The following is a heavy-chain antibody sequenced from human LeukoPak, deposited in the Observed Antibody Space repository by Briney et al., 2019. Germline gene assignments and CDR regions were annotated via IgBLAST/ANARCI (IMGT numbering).Heavy chain of an antibody. Sequence: SETLSLTCTVSGGSISSGDYYWSWIRQPPGKGLEWIGYIYYSGSTCYNPSLKSRVTIPVDTSKNQFSLKLSSVTAADTAVYYCARSLWFSLDYWGQGTLVTVSS. V-gene: IGHV4-30-4*08. CDR1: GGSISSGDYY. J-gene: IGHJ4*02. CDR3: ARSLWFSLDY. CDR2: IYYSGST. D-gene: IGHD3-10*01.